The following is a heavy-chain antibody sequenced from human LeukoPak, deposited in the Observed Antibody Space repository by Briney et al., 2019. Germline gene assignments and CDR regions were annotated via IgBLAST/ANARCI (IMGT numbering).Heavy chain of an antibody. V-gene: IGHV3-23*01. D-gene: IGHD1-7*01. Sequence: GGSLRLSCAASGFTFSSYAMSWVRQAPGKGLEWVSAIGGSGGSTYYADSVKGRFTISRDNSKNTLYLQMNSLRAEDTAVYYCAKFGDNWNYPRDYWGQGTLVTVSS. CDR2: IGGSGGST. J-gene: IGHJ4*02. CDR1: GFTFSSYA. CDR3: AKFGDNWNYPRDY.